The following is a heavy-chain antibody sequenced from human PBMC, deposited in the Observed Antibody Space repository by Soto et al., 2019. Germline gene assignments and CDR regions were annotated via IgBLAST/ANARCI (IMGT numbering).Heavy chain of an antibody. CDR3: XXXXXXXXXXVC. Sequence: QVQLVESGGGLVKPGGSLRLSCAASGFTFSDYYMSWIRQAPGKGLEWVSYISSSSSYTNYADSVKGRFTISRDNAKNSLYLXXNXXXXXXXXVXXXXXXXXXXXXXVCWGQGTLVTVSS. CDR1: GFTFSDYY. CDR2: ISSSSSYT. V-gene: IGHV3-11*05. J-gene: IGHJ4*02.